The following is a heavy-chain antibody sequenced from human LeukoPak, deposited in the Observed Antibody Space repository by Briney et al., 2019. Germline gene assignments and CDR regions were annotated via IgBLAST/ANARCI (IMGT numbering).Heavy chain of an antibody. CDR3: ARGSGWGSKADAFDI. CDR1: GGSISSYY. J-gene: IGHJ3*02. V-gene: IGHV4-59*01. CDR2: TYYSGST. Sequence: SETLSLTCTVSGGSISSYYWSWIRQPPGKGLEWIGYTYYSGSTNYNPSLKSRVTISVDTSNNQFSLKLSSVTAADTAVYYCARGSGWGSKADAFDIWGQGTMVTVSS. D-gene: IGHD7-27*01.